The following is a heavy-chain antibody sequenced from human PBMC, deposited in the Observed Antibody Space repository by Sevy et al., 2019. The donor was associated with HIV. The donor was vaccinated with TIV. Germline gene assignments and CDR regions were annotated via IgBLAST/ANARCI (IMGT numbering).Heavy chain of an antibody. CDR3: ARGPPDGSYDYFDS. J-gene: IGHJ4*02. D-gene: IGHD1-26*01. CDR1: GFTFNNFN. CDR2: ISGSSNYI. Sequence: GESLKISCAASGFTFNNFNMNWVRQAPGKGLQWVSSISGSSNYIYYAESLKGRFIISRDNVKDTVFLQMNSLSADDTAVHYCARGPPDGSYDYFDSWGQGTLVTVSS. V-gene: IGHV3-21*06.